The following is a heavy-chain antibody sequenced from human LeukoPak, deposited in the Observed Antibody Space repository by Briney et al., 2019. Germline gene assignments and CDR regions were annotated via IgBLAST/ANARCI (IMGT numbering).Heavy chain of an antibody. D-gene: IGHD2-2*01. J-gene: IGHJ6*03. Sequence: PGGSLRLSCAASGFTFSSYAMHWVRQAPGKGLEWVAVISYDGSNKYYADSVKGRFTISRDNSKNTLYLQMNSLRAEDTAVYYCAKAPAYCSSTSCGHYYYYYMDVWGKGTTVTVSS. CDR2: ISYDGSNK. CDR3: AKAPAYCSSTSCGHYYYYYMDV. CDR1: GFTFSSYA. V-gene: IGHV3-30*04.